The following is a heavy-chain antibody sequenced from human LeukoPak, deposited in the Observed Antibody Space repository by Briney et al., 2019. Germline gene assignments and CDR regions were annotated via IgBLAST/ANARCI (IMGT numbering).Heavy chain of an antibody. CDR1: GFTFSSYA. CDR3: AKLDYYDTH. J-gene: IGHJ4*02. V-gene: IGHV3-30*18. D-gene: IGHD3-22*01. CDR2: ISYDGSDK. Sequence: PGRSLRLSCAASGFTFSSYAMHWVRQAPGKGLEWVTIISYDGSDKYYADSVKGRFTISRDNSKNTLYLQMNSLRAEDMAVYFCAKLDYYDTHWGQGTLVTVSS.